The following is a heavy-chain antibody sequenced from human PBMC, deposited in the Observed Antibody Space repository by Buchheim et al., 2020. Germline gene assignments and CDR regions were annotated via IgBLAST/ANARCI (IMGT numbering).Heavy chain of an antibody. V-gene: IGHV3-15*01. Sequence: EVQLVESGGGLVGPGGSLTLSCATSGFTFHDHWMSWIRQAPGKGLEWTARVKSTSAGGTIDYVTSVKGRFVISRDDSKNMLYLQMNSLKNEDTAVYYCTTEPRYWGQGTL. CDR2: VKSTSAGGTI. CDR1: GFTFHDHW. CDR3: TTEPRY. D-gene: IGHD3-9*01. J-gene: IGHJ4*02.